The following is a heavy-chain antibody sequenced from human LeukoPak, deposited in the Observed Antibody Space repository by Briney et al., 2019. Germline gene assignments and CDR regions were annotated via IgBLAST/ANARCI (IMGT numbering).Heavy chain of an antibody. CDR1: GYTFMNYA. CDR2: TDRNTGNP. D-gene: IGHD6-19*01. Sequence: ASVKVSCKASGYTFMNYAINWVRQAPGQGLEWMGWTDRNTGNPTYAQGFTGRFVFSLDTSVTTAYLQISSLKAEDTAVYYCARSLNAYSSGWFGEKDDYWGQGTLATVSS. CDR3: ARSLNAYSSGWFGEKDDY. J-gene: IGHJ4*02. V-gene: IGHV7-4-1*02.